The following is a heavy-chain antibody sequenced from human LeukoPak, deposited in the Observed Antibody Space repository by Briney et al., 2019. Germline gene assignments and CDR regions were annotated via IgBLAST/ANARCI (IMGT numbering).Heavy chain of an antibody. Sequence: PGGSLRLSCAASGFTFDDYAMHWVRQAPGKGLEWVSGISWNSGSIGYADSVKGRFTISRDNAKNSLYLQMYSLRAEDTALYYCAKVGSSSYAFDIWGQGTMVTVSS. J-gene: IGHJ3*02. CDR1: GFTFDDYA. CDR3: AKVGSSSYAFDI. CDR2: ISWNSGSI. V-gene: IGHV3-9*01. D-gene: IGHD2-2*01.